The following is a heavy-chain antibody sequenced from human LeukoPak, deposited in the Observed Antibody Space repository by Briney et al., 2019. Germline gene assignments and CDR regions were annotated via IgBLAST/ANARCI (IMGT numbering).Heavy chain of an antibody. D-gene: IGHD3-10*01. V-gene: IGHV3-66*01. CDR1: GFSVSRNY. CDR3: TRDVIRGTNLGY. Sequence: GGSLRLSCAASGFSVSRNYMTWVRQAPGKGLEWVSVIYSGGRTDYADSVKGGFTIARDSSKNTLYLQRNSLRAEDTAVYYCTRDVIRGTNLGYWGQGTLVTVSS. CDR2: IYSGGRT. J-gene: IGHJ4*02.